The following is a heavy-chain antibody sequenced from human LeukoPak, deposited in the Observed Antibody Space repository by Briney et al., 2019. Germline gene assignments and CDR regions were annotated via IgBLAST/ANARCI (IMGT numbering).Heavy chain of an antibody. CDR2: INHSGST. D-gene: IGHD3-22*01. V-gene: IGHV4-34*01. CDR1: GGSFSVYY. Sequence: SETLSLTCAVYGGSFSVYYWSWIRQPPGKGLEWIGEINHSGSTNYNPSLKSRVTISVDTSKNQFSLKLSSVTAADTAVYYCARGPDSDPGLFQPDYFDYWGQETLVTVSS. J-gene: IGHJ4*02. CDR3: ARGPDSDPGLFQPDYFDY.